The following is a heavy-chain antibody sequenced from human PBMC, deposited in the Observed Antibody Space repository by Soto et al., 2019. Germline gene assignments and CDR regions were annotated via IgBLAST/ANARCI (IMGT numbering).Heavy chain of an antibody. CDR2: ISTSNGKT. CDR1: GDTFTRYG. V-gene: IGHV1-18*01. D-gene: IGHD2-21*01. CDR3: ATGDNNGYDQPAFY. J-gene: IGHJ4*02. Sequence: QVHLVQSGAEVKNPGASVQVSCKASGDTFTRYGINWVRQAPGQGLEWMGWISTSNGKTASVQKFQDRVTMTTDSFTNTAYMELRSLRSDDTAVYFCATGDNNGYDQPAFYWGQGTLVTVSS.